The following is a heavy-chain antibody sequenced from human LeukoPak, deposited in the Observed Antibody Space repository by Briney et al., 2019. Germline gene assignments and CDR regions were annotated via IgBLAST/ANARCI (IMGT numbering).Heavy chain of an antibody. Sequence: SVKVSCKASGGTFSSYAISWVRQAPGQGLEWMGRIIPILGIANYAQKFQGRVTITADKSTSTAYMELSSLRSEDTAVYYCARDYSNYRGTFDYWGQGTLDTVSS. D-gene: IGHD4-11*01. CDR1: GGTFSSYA. CDR3: ARDYSNYRGTFDY. J-gene: IGHJ4*02. CDR2: IIPILGIA. V-gene: IGHV1-69*04.